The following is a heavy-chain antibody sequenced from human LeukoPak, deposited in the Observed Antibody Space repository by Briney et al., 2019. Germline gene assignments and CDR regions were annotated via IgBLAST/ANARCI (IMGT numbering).Heavy chain of an antibody. J-gene: IGHJ2*01. D-gene: IGHD6-19*01. CDR2: INHSGST. V-gene: IGHV4-34*01. CDR1: GGSFSGYY. CDR3: ARAGGQWLANWYFDL. Sequence: SETLSLTCAVYGGSFSGYYWSWIRQPPGKGLEWIGEINHSGSTNYNPSLKSRVTISVDTSKNQFSLKLSSVTAADTAVYYCARAGGQWLANWYFDLWGRGTLVTVSS.